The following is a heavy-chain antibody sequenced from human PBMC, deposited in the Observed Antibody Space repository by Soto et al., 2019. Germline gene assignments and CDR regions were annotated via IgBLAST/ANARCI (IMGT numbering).Heavy chain of an antibody. V-gene: IGHV1-69*01. CDR1: GGTFSSYA. Sequence: QVQLVQSGAEIKKPGSSVKVSCKASGGTFSSYAISWVRQAPGQGLEWMGGMIPIFGTPNYAQKFQGRVTITADESTSTAYMELSSLRSEDTAGYYCARVTKSYHYYYGMDVWGQGPTVTVSS. J-gene: IGHJ6*02. CDR2: MIPIFGTP. CDR3: ARVTKSYHYYYGMDV.